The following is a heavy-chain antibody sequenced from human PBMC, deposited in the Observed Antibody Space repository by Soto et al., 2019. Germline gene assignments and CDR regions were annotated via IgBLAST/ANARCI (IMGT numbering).Heavy chain of an antibody. J-gene: IGHJ4*02. CDR3: STRGSS. D-gene: IGHD6-13*01. CDR1: GFTFSNAW. Sequence: EVQLVESGGGLAKPGGSLRLSCVVSGFTFSNAWMSWVHQAPGKGLEWVGRIKSKADGGTSDYAAPVKGRFTISRYDSRNTLYLQMNSLKTDDTAICYCSTRGSSWGQGTLVTVS. CDR2: IKSKADGGTS. V-gene: IGHV3-15*07.